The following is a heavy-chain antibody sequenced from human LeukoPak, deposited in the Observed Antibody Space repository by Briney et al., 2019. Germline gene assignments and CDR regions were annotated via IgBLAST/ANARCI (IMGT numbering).Heavy chain of an antibody. V-gene: IGHV1-18*04. CDR2: ISAYNGNT. Sequence: ASVTVSFKASGYTFTSYGISWVRQAPGQGLEWMGWISAYNGNTNYAQKLQGRVTMTTDTSTSTAYMELRSLRSDDTAEYYCARDWDCGGGSCYSLAYFDYWGQGTLVTVSS. CDR1: GYTFTSYG. D-gene: IGHD2-15*01. J-gene: IGHJ4*02. CDR3: ARDWDCGGGSCYSLAYFDY.